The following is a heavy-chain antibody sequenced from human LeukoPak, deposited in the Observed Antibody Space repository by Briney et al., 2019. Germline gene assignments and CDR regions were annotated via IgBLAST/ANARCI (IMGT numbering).Heavy chain of an antibody. J-gene: IGHJ6*04. Sequence: GGTLRLSCAASGFTFSSCGMSWVRQAPGKGLEWVSALSDSGGSTFYADSVKGRFTISRDNAKNSLYLQMNSLRAEDTAVYYCAELGITMIGGVWGKGTTVTISS. V-gene: IGHV3-23*01. CDR2: LSDSGGST. CDR1: GFTFSSCG. CDR3: AELGITMIGGV. D-gene: IGHD3-10*02.